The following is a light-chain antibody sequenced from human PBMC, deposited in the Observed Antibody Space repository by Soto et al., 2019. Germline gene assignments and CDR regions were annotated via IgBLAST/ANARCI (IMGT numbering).Light chain of an antibody. Sequence: DIQMTQSPSTLSAFIGDRVTITCRASQSIGSWLAWFQQKPGKAPKLLIYKASNLESGVPSRFSGSGSGTEFTLTISSLQPDDFATYYCQQYNSYSFGGGTKVEIK. J-gene: IGKJ4*01. CDR1: QSIGSW. CDR3: QQYNSYS. V-gene: IGKV1-5*03. CDR2: KAS.